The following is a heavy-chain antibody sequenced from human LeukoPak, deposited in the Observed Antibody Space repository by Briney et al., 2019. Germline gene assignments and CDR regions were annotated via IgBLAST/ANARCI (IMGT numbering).Heavy chain of an antibody. Sequence: PGGSLRLSCAASGFTFSDYYMSWLRQAPGKGPEWISYISSYGSTTFYADSVKGRFTISRDNSKNTLYLQMNSLRAEDTAVYYCAKDRGYSYGPFDYWGQGTLVTVSS. CDR2: ISSYGSTT. V-gene: IGHV3-11*04. CDR3: AKDRGYSYGPFDY. J-gene: IGHJ4*02. D-gene: IGHD5-18*01. CDR1: GFTFSDYY.